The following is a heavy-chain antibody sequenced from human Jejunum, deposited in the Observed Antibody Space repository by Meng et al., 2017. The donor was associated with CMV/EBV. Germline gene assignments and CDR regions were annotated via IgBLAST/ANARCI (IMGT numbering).Heavy chain of an antibody. CDR3: ASPTIFGVVWYYGMDV. V-gene: IGHV1-69*05. CDR1: GTFSSYV. D-gene: IGHD3-3*01. Sequence: GTFSSYVISWVRQAPGQGLEWMGGIIPIFGTANYAQKFQGRVTITTDESTNTAYMELSSLRSEDTAVYYCASPTIFGVVWYYGMDVWGQGTTVTVSS. J-gene: IGHJ6*02. CDR2: IIPIFGTA.